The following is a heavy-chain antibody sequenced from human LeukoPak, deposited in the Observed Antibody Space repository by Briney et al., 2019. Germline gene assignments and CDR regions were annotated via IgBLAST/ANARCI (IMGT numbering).Heavy chain of an antibody. Sequence: GGSLRLSCAASGFTVSSNEMSWVRQAPGKGLEWVSSISGGSTYYADSRKGRFTISRDNSKNTLHLQMNSLRAEDTAVYYCAKVEGFGDCYDYWGQGTLVTVSS. CDR2: ISGGST. V-gene: IGHV3-38-3*01. CDR3: AKVEGFGDCYDY. CDR1: GFTVSSNE. D-gene: IGHD2-21*02. J-gene: IGHJ4*02.